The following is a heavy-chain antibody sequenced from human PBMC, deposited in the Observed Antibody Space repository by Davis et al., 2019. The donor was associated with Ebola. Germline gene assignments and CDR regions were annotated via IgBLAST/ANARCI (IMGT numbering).Heavy chain of an antibody. J-gene: IGHJ6*02. CDR3: ARGGYFDWLTRWHYYGMDV. V-gene: IGHV1-8*01. CDR1: GYTFTTYD. Sequence: AASVKVSCRASGYTFTTYDIHWVRQATGQGLEWMGWMNPNSENTGYAQKFQGRVTMTRSTSISTAYMELSSLRSEDTAVYYCARGGYFDWLTRWHYYGMDVWGQGTTVIVSS. CDR2: MNPNSENT. D-gene: IGHD3-9*01.